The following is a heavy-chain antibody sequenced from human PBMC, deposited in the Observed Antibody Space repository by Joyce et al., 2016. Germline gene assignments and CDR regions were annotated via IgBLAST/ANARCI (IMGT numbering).Heavy chain of an antibody. CDR1: GFTFSSDW. Sequence: EVQLVQSGGGLVQPGGSLRLSCAASGFTFSSDWMYRVRKAAGKGLVLVSRSNRDGGSTTYAASGKGRFTISRDNAKNTLYLQMNSLRAEDTAVYYCARLRRWSGPSDCWGQGTLVTVSS. V-gene: IGHV3-74*03. D-gene: IGHD4-23*01. CDR2: SNRDGGST. CDR3: ARLRRWSGPSDC. J-gene: IGHJ4*02.